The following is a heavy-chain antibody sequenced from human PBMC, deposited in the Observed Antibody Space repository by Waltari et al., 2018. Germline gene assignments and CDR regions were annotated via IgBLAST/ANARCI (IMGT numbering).Heavy chain of an antibody. CDR2: IYYSGNT. CDR3: ARGMSSVWYGPFDY. CDR1: GGPINHYY. Sequence: QVQLQESGPGLVKPSETLSLTCTVSGGPINHYYWSGIRQPPGKGLEWIGYIYYSGNTIYNPSLESRVTMSADTSKNQFSLKLSSVTAADTAVYYCARGMSSVWYGPFDYWGQGTLVTVSS. J-gene: IGHJ4*02. V-gene: IGHV4-59*08. D-gene: IGHD6-19*01.